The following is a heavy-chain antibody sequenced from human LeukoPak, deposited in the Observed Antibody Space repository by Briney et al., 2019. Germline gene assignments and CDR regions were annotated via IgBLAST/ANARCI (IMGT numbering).Heavy chain of an antibody. D-gene: IGHD6-19*01. V-gene: IGHV1-2*02. CDR1: GYTFTGYH. CDR3: ARGPPIAVAHFDY. Sequence: ASVKVSCKASGYTFTGYHMHWVRQAPGQGLEWMGWINPNSGGTNYAQKFQGRVTMTRDTSISTAYMELSRLRSDDTAVYYCARGPPIAVAHFDYWGQGTLVTVSS. J-gene: IGHJ4*02. CDR2: INPNSGGT.